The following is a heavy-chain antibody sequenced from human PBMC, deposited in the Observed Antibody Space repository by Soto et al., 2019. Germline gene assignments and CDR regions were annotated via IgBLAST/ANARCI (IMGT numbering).Heavy chain of an antibody. J-gene: IGHJ4*02. CDR1: GFAFISYA. CDR3: TRDQPEMAFDH. Sequence: GSLRLACAASGFAFISYAMHCVRQAPGKGLEWVADIAYDGSNQYYADSVKGRFTISRDNSKNTLYLQLNSLRVEDTAVYYCTRDQPEMAFDHWGQGTLVTVSS. CDR2: IAYDGSNQ. V-gene: IGHV3-30*04.